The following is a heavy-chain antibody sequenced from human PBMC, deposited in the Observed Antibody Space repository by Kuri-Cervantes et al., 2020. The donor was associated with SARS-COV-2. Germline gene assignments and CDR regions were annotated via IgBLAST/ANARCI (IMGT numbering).Heavy chain of an antibody. V-gene: IGHV4-39*01. CDR1: GASIGSTDSY. CDR2: IKYSGST. Sequence: SETLSLTCTVSGASIGSTDSYWGWIRQPPGKAKEWIGSIKYSGSTFYNPSLKSRVTFSVDTSKYQFSLKLTSVTDADTAVYHCATHSWRPQNNWFDPWGQGTRGTVSS. D-gene: IGHD6-25*01. J-gene: IGHJ5*02. CDR3: ATHSWRPQNNWFDP.